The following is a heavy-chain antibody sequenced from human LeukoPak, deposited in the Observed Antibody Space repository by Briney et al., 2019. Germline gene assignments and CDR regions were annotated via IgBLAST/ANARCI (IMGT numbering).Heavy chain of an antibody. CDR2: IYYSGST. V-gene: IGHV4-59*01. D-gene: IGHD3-22*01. CDR1: GGSISSYY. CDR3: ASQYYTDSSDYYPPFDN. J-gene: IGHJ4*02. Sequence: PSETLSLTCTVSGGSISSYYWSWIRQPPGKGLEWIGYIYYSGSTNYNPSLKSRVTISVDTSKNQFSLKLNSVTAADTAVYYCASQYYTDSSDYYPPFDNWGQGTLVTVSS.